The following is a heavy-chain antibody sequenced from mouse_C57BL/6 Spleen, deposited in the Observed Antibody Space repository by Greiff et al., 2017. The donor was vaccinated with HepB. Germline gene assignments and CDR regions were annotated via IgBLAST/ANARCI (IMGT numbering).Heavy chain of an antibody. V-gene: IGHV1-53*01. CDR3: ARRDGDYYVFAY. D-gene: IGHD1-1*01. J-gene: IGHJ3*01. CDR2: INPSNGGT. Sequence: VQLQQSGTELVKPGASVKLSCKASGYTFTSYWMHWVKQRPGQGLEWIGNINPSNGGTNYNEKFKSKATLTVDKSSSTDYMQLSSLTSEDSAVYYCARRDGDYYVFAYWGQGTLVTVSA. CDR1: GYTFTSYW.